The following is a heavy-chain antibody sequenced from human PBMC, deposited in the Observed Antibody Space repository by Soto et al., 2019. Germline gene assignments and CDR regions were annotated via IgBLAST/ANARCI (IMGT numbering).Heavy chain of an antibody. J-gene: IGHJ6*02. CDR3: AKDTSTITFGMYYYYYGMDV. V-gene: IGHV3-30*18. CDR1: GFTFSSYG. CDR2: ISYDGSNK. Sequence: GGSLRLSCAASGFTFSSYGMHWVRQAPGKGLEWVAVISYDGSNKYYADSVKGRFTISRDNSKNTLYLQMNSLRAEDTAVYYCAKDTSTITFGMYYYYYGMDVWGQGTTVTVSS. D-gene: IGHD3-16*01.